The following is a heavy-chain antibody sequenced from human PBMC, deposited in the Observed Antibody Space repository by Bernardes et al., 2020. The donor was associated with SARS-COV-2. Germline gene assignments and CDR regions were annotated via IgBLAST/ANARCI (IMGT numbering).Heavy chain of an antibody. CDR1: GFTFSNYG. Sequence: GGSLRLSCAASGFTFSNYGMHWVRQAPGKGLEWVAVVSYDGNIQFYADSVKGRFTVSRDNSKNTLYLQMTSLRTDDTAVYYCARELTPGISTASCYGSWGQGTLVTVSS. CDR3: ARELTPGISTASCYGS. J-gene: IGHJ5*02. V-gene: IGHV3-30*03. D-gene: IGHD2-2*01. CDR2: VSYDGNIQ.